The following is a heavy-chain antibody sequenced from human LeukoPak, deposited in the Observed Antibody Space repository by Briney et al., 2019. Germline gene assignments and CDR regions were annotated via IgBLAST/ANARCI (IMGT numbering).Heavy chain of an antibody. Sequence: SVKVSCKASGGTFITYSISWVRQAPGQGLEWMGRIIPIFGTTIYAQESQGRVTMTTDESTSTAYMELSSLRSEDTAVYYCARDNPLHCTGGERYRLNWFDPWGQGTQVTVSS. V-gene: IGHV1-69*05. J-gene: IGHJ5*02. CDR3: ARDNPLHCTGGERYRLNWFDP. D-gene: IGHD2-8*02. CDR1: GGTFITYS. CDR2: IIPIFGTT.